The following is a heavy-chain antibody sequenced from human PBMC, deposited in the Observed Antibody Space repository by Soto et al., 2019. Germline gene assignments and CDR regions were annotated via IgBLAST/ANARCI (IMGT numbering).Heavy chain of an antibody. CDR3: ARDVGDYCSDGGCFDSNWLDP. CDR2: IYQSGRT. D-gene: IGHD2-15*01. CDR1: GGSIGSGGYY. J-gene: IGHJ5*02. V-gene: IGHV4-31*03. Sequence: QVQLQESGPGLLKPSQTLSLTCSVSGGSIGSGGYYWTWIRQRPGKGLEWIGYIYQSGRTNYNPALRSRITISADTSKNQFSLNLSSVTAADTAVYYCARDVGDYCSDGGCFDSNWLDPWGQGTLVTVS.